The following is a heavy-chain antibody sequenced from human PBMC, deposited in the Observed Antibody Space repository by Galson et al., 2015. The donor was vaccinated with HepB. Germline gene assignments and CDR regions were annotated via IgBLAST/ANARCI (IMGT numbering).Heavy chain of an antibody. Sequence: SVKVSCKASGYTFTNYGISWVRQAPGQGLEWMGWISAYNGNTNYAQKLQGRVTMTTDTSTSTAYMELRSLRSDDTAVYYCTTTLLPFGGYNYSPGDYWGQGTLVTVSS. CDR1: GYTFTNYG. CDR3: TTTLLPFGGYNYSPGDY. V-gene: IGHV1-18*01. D-gene: IGHD5-18*01. CDR2: ISAYNGNT. J-gene: IGHJ4*02.